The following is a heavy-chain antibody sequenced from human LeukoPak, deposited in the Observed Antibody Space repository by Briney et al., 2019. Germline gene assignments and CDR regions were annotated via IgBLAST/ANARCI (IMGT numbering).Heavy chain of an antibody. CDR3: ARDTPQQDTAMALYYFDY. V-gene: IGHV1-46*01. D-gene: IGHD5-18*01. J-gene: IGHJ4*02. Sequence: GASVKVSCKASGYTFTSYYMHWVRQAPGQGLEWMGIINPSGGSTSYAQKSQGRVTMTRDTSTSTVYMELSSLRSEDTAVYYCARDTPQQDTAMALYYFDYWGQGTLVTVSS. CDR2: INPSGGST. CDR1: GYTFTSYY.